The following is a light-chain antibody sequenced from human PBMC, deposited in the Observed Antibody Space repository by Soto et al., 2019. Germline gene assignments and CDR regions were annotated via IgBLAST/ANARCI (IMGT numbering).Light chain of an antibody. CDR1: QGISSY. V-gene: IGKV1-8*01. Sequence: AIRMTQSPSSLSASTGDRVTITYRASQGISSYLAWYQQKPGKAPKLLIYAASTLQSGVPSRFSGSGSGTDFTLTISCLRSEDFATYYCQQYYSYLLTFGGGTKVDIK. J-gene: IGKJ4*01. CDR2: AAS. CDR3: QQYYSYLLT.